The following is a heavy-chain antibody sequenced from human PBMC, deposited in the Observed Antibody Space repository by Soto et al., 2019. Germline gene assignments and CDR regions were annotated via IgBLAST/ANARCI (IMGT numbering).Heavy chain of an antibody. V-gene: IGHV1-8*01. J-gene: IGHJ6*03. CDR3: ARGLRHYGDYYYHDMDV. CDR1: GYTFTSCA. CDR2: MNPNSGNT. D-gene: IGHD4-17*01. Sequence: ASVKVSCEASGYTFTSCAISWVRQATGQGLEWMGWMNPNSGNTGYAQKFQGRVTMTRNTSISTAYMELSSLRSEDAAVYYCARGLRHYGDYYYHDMDVWGKGTTVTVSS.